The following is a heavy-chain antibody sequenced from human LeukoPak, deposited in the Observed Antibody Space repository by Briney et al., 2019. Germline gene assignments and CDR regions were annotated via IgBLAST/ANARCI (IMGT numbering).Heavy chain of an antibody. CDR2: INPSGGST. D-gene: IGHD1-26*01. CDR1: GYTFTSYG. Sequence: SVKVSCKASGYTFTSYGISWVRQAPGQGLEWMGIINPSGGSTIYAQKFQGRVTMTRDTSTSTVYMELSSLRSEDTAVYYCARADGATPNYFDYWGQGTLVTVSS. CDR3: ARADGATPNYFDY. V-gene: IGHV1-46*01. J-gene: IGHJ4*02.